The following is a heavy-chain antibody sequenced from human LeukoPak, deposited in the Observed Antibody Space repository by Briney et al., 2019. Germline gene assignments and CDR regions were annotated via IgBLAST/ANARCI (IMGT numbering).Heavy chain of an antibody. J-gene: IGHJ5*02. CDR1: GYTFTSYD. V-gene: IGHV1-2*02. CDR2: INPNSGGT. D-gene: IGHD3-16*02. CDR3: ARGAITFGGVIVIPRDWFDP. Sequence: ASVKVSCKASGYTFTSYDINWVRQATGQGLEWMGWINPNSGGTNYAQKFQGRVTMTRDTSISTAYMELSRLRSDDTAVYYCARGAITFGGVIVIPRDWFDPWGQGTLVTVSS.